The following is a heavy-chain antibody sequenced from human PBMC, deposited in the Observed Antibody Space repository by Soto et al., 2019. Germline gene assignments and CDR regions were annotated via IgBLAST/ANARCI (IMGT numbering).Heavy chain of an antibody. CDR1: GGSISSYY. V-gene: IGHV4-59*01. D-gene: IGHD2-15*01. Sequence: SETLSLTCTVSGGSISSYYWIWIRQPPGKGLEWIGYIYYSGSTNYNPSLKSRVTISVDTSKNQFSLKLSSVTAAGTAVYYCARGGYCSGGSCYWRAYYYYGMDVWGQGTTVTLSS. J-gene: IGHJ6*02. CDR2: IYYSGST. CDR3: ARGGYCSGGSCYWRAYYYYGMDV.